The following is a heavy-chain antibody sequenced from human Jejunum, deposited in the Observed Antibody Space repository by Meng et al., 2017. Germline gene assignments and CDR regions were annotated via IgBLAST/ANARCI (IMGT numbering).Heavy chain of an antibody. CDR2: INSDWSST. J-gene: IGHJ4*02. D-gene: IGHD1-26*01. CDR1: GFTFSSYW. Sequence: GGSLRLSCAASGFTFSSYWMHWVRQVPGKGRVWVSRINSDWSSTTYADSVKGRFTISRDNAKNTLYLQMNSLRAEDTAVYYCARVMRYSGSSWDFFDYWGQGTLVTVSS. V-gene: IGHV3-74*01. CDR3: ARVMRYSGSSWDFFDY.